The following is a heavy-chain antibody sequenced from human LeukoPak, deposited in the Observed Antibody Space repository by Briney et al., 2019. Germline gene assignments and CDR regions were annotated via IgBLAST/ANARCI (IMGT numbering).Heavy chain of an antibody. CDR2: IYYSGST. Sequence: SETLSLTCTVSGGSISSYYWSWIRQPPGKGLEWIGYIYYSGSTNYNPSLKSRVTISVDTSKNQFSLKLSSVTAADTAVYYCARDVGRYLLDYWGQGTWSPSPQ. V-gene: IGHV4-59*01. D-gene: IGHD3-9*01. CDR1: GGSISSYY. CDR3: ARDVGRYLLDY. J-gene: IGHJ4*02.